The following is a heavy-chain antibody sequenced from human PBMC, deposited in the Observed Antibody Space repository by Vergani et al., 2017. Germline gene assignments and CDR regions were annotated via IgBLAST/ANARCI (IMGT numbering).Heavy chain of an antibody. J-gene: IGHJ4*02. CDR3: ARGDYGILTGYRY. CDR1: AYTFSNYY. Sequence: QLQLVQSGAEVKKSGASVKVSCKTPAYTFSNYYMHWVRQAPGQGLEWMGIINPSVGHTNYAQKFQGRVTMTRDTSTSTVYMELSSLRSEDTAIYYCARGDYGILTGYRYWGQGTMVTVSA. D-gene: IGHD3-9*01. CDR2: INPSVGHT. V-gene: IGHV1-46*03.